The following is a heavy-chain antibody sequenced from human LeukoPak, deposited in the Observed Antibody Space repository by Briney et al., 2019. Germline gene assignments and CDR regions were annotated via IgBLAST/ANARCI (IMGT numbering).Heavy chain of an antibody. CDR3: ARDSCSSPSCFDY. D-gene: IGHD2-2*01. Sequence: GGSLRLSCAASGFTFSNYGMNWVRQPPGQGLEWLTAIQYDGSKTYYAESVRGRITISRDDSKNTLYLQMNSLRAEDTAVYYCARDSCSSPSCFDYWGQGTLVTVSS. V-gene: IGHV3-33*01. J-gene: IGHJ4*02. CDR1: GFTFSNYG. CDR2: IQYDGSKT.